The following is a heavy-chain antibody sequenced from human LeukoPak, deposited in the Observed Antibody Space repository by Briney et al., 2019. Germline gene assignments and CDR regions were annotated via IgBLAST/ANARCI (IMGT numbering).Heavy chain of an antibody. CDR1: GYTFTYYD. CDR2: MNPNTGNT. J-gene: IGHJ4*02. D-gene: IGHD3-22*01. Sequence: ASVKVSCKASGYTFTYYDINWVRQATGQGLEWMGWMNPNTGNTGYAQHFQGRVTMTRNTSISTAYMELSSLRSEDTAVYYCTRWGRDSSGYYWGLDYWGQGTLVTVSS. V-gene: IGHV1-8*01. CDR3: TRWGRDSSGYYWGLDY.